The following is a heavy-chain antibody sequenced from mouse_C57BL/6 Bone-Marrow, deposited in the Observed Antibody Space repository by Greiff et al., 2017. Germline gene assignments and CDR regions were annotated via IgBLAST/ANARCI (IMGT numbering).Heavy chain of an antibody. J-gene: IGHJ4*01. CDR3: ARYDYDGTMDY. CDR1: GYTFTSYD. D-gene: IGHD2-4*01. Sequence: QVHVKQSGPELVKPGASVKLSCKASGYTFTSYDINWVKQRPGQGLEWIGWIYPRDGSTKYNEKFKGKATLTVDPSSSTAYMELHSLTSEDSAVYFCARYDYDGTMDYWGQGTSVTVSS. V-gene: IGHV1-85*01. CDR2: IYPRDGST.